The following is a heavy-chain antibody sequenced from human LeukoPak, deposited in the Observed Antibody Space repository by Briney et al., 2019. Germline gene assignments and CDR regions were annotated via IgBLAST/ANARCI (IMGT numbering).Heavy chain of an antibody. Sequence: GGSLRLSCAASGFTFSGSAMHWVRQASGKGPEWVGRIRSKANSYATAYAASVKGRFTISRDDSKNTAYLQMNSLKTEDTAVYYCTRRSSSCGSNLWGRGTLVTVSS. CDR3: TRRSSSCGSNL. D-gene: IGHD6-19*01. J-gene: IGHJ2*01. CDR2: IRSKANSYAT. CDR1: GFTFSGSA. V-gene: IGHV3-73*01.